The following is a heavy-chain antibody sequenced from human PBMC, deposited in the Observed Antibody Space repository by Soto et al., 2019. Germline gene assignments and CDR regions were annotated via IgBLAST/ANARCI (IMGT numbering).Heavy chain of an antibody. Sequence: SVKVSCKASGGTFSSYAISWVRQAPGQGLEWMGGIIPIFGTANYAQKFQGRVTITADKSTSTAYMELSSLRSEDTAVYYCASSYDFWSGSSDYWGQGTLVTVSS. CDR2: IIPIFGTA. CDR3: ASSYDFWSGSSDY. J-gene: IGHJ4*02. CDR1: GGTFSSYA. D-gene: IGHD3-3*01. V-gene: IGHV1-69*06.